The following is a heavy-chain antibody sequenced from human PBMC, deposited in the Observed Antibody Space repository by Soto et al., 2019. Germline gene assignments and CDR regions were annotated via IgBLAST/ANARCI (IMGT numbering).Heavy chain of an antibody. Sequence: SETLSLTCAVYGGSFSGYYWSWIRQPPGKGLEWIGEINHSGSTNYNPSLKSRVTISVDTSKNQFSLRLSSVTAADTAVYYCARAGSRWRSPIGIAARPIAFFGIDPWGQGTLVTVSS. J-gene: IGHJ5*02. CDR3: ARAGSRWRSPIGIAARPIAFFGIDP. V-gene: IGHV4-34*01. CDR1: GGSFSGYY. CDR2: INHSGST. D-gene: IGHD6-6*01.